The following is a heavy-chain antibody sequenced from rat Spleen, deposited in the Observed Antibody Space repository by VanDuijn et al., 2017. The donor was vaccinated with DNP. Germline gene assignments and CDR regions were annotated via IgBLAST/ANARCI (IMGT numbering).Heavy chain of an antibody. J-gene: IGHJ2*01. D-gene: IGHD1-9*01. V-gene: IGHV5S13*01. CDR3: AKDRDYGYKGFDY. Sequence: EVQLVESGGGLVQPGRSLKLSCAASGFTYSNYVMAWVRQAPTKGLEWVASIRTGGGNTYYRDSVKGRFTISKDNAKNTLYLQMDSLRSEDTATYYCAKDRDYGYKGFDYWGQGVMVTVSS. CDR1: GFTYSNYV. CDR2: IRTGGGNT.